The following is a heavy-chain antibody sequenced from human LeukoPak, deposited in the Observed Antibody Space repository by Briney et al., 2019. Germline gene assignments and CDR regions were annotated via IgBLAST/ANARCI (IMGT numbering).Heavy chain of an antibody. CDR3: ARLTRVGYNSYVY. CDR2: FKNDGSSA. V-gene: IGHV3-74*01. CDR1: GFTSSDYW. J-gene: IGHJ1*01. Sequence: GGSLRLSCAVSGFTSSDYWMHSVRQAPGKGLVWVSRFKNDGSSATYADSVKGRFTISRDEAKNTLYLQMNSLRVEDTAVYYCARLTRVGYNSYVYWGQGTLVTVSS. D-gene: IGHD5-24*01.